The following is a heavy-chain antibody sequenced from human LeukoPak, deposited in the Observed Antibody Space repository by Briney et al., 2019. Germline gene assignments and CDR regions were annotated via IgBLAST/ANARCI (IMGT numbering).Heavy chain of an antibody. D-gene: IGHD6-19*01. CDR3: AKDRSSGWYTTLDY. CDR1: GFTFSSYA. Sequence: GGSLRLSCAASGFTFSSYAITWVRQAPGKGLEWGSAVSGSGGNTSYADSVKGRFTISRDNSKNTLYLQMNSLRAEDTAVYYCAKDRSSGWYTTLDYWGQGVLVTVSS. V-gene: IGHV3-23*01. CDR2: VSGSGGNT. J-gene: IGHJ4*02.